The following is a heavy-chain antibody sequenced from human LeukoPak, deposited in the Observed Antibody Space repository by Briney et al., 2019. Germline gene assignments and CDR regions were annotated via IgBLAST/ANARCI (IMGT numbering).Heavy chain of an antibody. V-gene: IGHV3-23*01. CDR1: GFTFSSYA. J-gene: IGHJ4*02. Sequence: GGSLRLSCAASGFTFSSYAMSWVRQAPGKGLEWVSAISGSGGSTYYADSVRGRFTISRDNAKNSLYLQMNSLRAEDTAVYYCARDLMGIAYRGAFYYWGQGTLVTVSS. CDR2: ISGSGGST. CDR3: ARDLMGIAYRGAFYY. D-gene: IGHD6-13*01.